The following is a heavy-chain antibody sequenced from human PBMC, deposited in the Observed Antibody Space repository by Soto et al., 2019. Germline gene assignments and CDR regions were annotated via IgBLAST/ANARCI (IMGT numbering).Heavy chain of an antibody. V-gene: IGHV1-69*13. CDR1: GGTFSSYA. Sequence: SVKVSCKASGGTFSSYATGWVRQAPGQGLEWMGGIIPIFGTANYAQKFQGRVTITADESTSTAYMELSSLRSEDTAVYYCARGSGVGGGRPIAVAGTIYYYGMDVWGQGTTVTVSS. CDR3: ARGSGVGGGRPIAVAGTIYYYGMDV. CDR2: IIPIFGTA. D-gene: IGHD6-19*01. J-gene: IGHJ6*02.